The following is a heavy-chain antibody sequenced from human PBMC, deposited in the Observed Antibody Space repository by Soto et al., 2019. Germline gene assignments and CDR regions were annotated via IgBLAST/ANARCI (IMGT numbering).Heavy chain of an antibody. CDR2: IIPIFGTA. V-gene: IGHV1-69*01. CDR1: GGTFSSYA. J-gene: IGHJ4*02. D-gene: IGHD5-12*01. Sequence: QVQLVQSGAEVKKPGSSVKVSCKASGGTFSSYAISWVRQAPGQGLEWMGGIIPIFGTANYAQKFQGRVTITADESTGTAYMELSSLRSEDTAVYYCATSDTTIRLAHYFDYWGQGTLVTVSS. CDR3: ATSDTTIRLAHYFDY.